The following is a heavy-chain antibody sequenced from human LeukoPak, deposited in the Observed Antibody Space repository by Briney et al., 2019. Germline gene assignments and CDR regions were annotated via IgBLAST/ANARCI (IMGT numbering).Heavy chain of an antibody. Sequence: SETLSLTCAVSGYSISSGYYWGWIRQPPGKGLEWIGSICHSGSTYYNPSLKSRVTISVDTSKNQFSLKLSSVTAADTAVYYCAGSVVRNVDYWGQGTLVTVSS. J-gene: IGHJ4*02. CDR3: AGSVVRNVDY. V-gene: IGHV4-38-2*01. D-gene: IGHD2-21*01. CDR2: ICHSGST. CDR1: GYSISSGYY.